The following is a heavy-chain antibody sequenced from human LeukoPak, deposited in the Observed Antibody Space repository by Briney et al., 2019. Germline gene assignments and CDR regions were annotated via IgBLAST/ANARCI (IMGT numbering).Heavy chain of an antibody. Sequence: GGSLRLSCAASGFTFSSYTMNWVRQAPGKGLEWVSSISGTGSYKYYADSVKGRFTISRDNANNSLYMQMNSLRAEDTAMYYCARDGWFGDYNWFDPWGQGTLVTVSS. CDR2: ISGTGSYK. CDR1: GFTFSSYT. CDR3: ARDGWFGDYNWFDP. V-gene: IGHV3-21*01. J-gene: IGHJ5*02. D-gene: IGHD3-10*01.